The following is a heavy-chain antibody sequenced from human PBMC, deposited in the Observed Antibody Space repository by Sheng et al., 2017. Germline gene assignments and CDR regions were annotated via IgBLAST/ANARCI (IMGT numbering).Heavy chain of an antibody. D-gene: IGHD3-10*01. CDR3: ASSELVRGALFDY. CDR1: GFTFSSYS. Sequence: EVQLVESGGGLVKPWGGPVRLSCAASGFTFSSYSMNWVRQAPGKGLEWVSSISSSSSYIYYADSVKGRFTISRDNAKNSLYLQMNSLRAEDTAVYYCASSELVRGALFDYWGQGTLVTVSS. J-gene: IGHJ4*02. CDR2: ISSSSSYI. V-gene: IGHV3-21*01.